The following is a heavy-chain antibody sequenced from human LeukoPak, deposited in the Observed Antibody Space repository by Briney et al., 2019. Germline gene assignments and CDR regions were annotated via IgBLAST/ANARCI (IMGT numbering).Heavy chain of an antibody. V-gene: IGHV4-39*01. J-gene: IGHJ6*02. CDR1: GGSISSSSYY. CDR2: IYYSGST. CDR3: ARSPFTVTPYYYYYGKDV. Sequence: SETLSLTCTVSGGSISSSSYYWGWIRQPPGKGLEWIGSIYYSGSTYYNPSLKSRVTISVDTSKNQFSLKLSSVTAADTAVYYCARSPFTVTPYYYYYGKDVWGQGTTVTVSS. D-gene: IGHD4-11*01.